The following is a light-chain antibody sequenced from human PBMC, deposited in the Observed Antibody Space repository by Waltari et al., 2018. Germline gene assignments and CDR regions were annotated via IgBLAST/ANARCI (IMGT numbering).Light chain of an antibody. Sequence: QSVLTQPPSVSGAPGQRVSISCTGRPSNIGAGYDVHWYQQSPGKAPKLIIYGTNTRPLGVPDRFFGSQYGTSASLAIIGLQAEDEGDYYCQSYDTTLSVVFGGGTKLTVL. CDR2: GTN. J-gene: IGLJ2*01. V-gene: IGLV1-40*01. CDR1: PSNIGAGYD. CDR3: QSYDTTLSVV.